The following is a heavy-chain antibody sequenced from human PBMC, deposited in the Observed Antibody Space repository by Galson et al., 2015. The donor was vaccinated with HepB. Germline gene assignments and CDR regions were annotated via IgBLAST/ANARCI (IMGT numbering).Heavy chain of an antibody. CDR3: ARVADSDYGDHAHFDY. CDR2: ISGTGTYT. D-gene: IGHD4-17*01. CDR1: GFTFSDYY. Sequence: SLRLSCAASGFTFSDYYMSWIRQAPGKGLEWVSYISGTGTYTNYADSVKGRLTISRDSAKNSLYLQMNSLRAEDTAVYFCARVADSDYGDHAHFDYWGQGILVTVSS. J-gene: IGHJ4*02. V-gene: IGHV3-11*06.